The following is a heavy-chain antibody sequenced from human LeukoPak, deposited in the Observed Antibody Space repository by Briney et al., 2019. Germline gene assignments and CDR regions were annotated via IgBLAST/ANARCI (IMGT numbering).Heavy chain of an antibody. J-gene: IGHJ4*02. CDR1: GDSISSYY. CDR3: ATGYSSTWYYFDY. D-gene: IGHD6-13*01. V-gene: IGHV4-59*01. Sequence: SETLSLTCTVSGDSISSYYWSWIRQPPGRRLEWIGYIYHSGSTNYNPSLKSRVTISADTSKYQFSLKLSSVTAADTAVYYCATGYSSTWYYFDYWGQGTLVTVSS. CDR2: IYHSGST.